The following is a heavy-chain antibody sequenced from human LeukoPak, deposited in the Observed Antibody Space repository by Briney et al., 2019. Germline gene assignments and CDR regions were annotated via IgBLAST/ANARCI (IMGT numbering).Heavy chain of an antibody. Sequence: SETLSLTCTVSGYSISSGYYWGWIRQPPGKGLEWIGSIYHSGSTYYNPSLKSRVTISVDTSKNQFSLKLSSVTAADTAVYYCARYGVGATITALDYWGQGTLVTVSS. CDR3: ARYGVGATITALDY. CDR1: GYSISSGYY. J-gene: IGHJ4*02. V-gene: IGHV4-38-2*02. CDR2: IYHSGST. D-gene: IGHD1-26*01.